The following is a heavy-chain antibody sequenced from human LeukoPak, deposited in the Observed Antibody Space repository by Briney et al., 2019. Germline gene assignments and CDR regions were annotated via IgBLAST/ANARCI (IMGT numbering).Heavy chain of an antibody. J-gene: IGHJ6*03. D-gene: IGHD5-12*01. CDR1: GGSISSYY. Sequence: SETLSLTCTVSGGSISSYYWSWIRQPAGKGLEWIGRIYTSGSTNYNPSLKSRVTMSVDTSKNQFSLKLSSVTAADTAVYYCARHAEGYSGYDRGRYYYYYMDVWGKGTTVTVSS. CDR3: ARHAEGYSGYDRGRYYYYYMDV. V-gene: IGHV4-4*07. CDR2: IYTSGST.